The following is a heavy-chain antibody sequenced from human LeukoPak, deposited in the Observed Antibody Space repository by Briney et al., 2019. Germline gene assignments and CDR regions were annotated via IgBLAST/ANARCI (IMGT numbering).Heavy chain of an antibody. Sequence: SETLSLTCAVYGGSFSGYYWSWIRQPPGKGLEWIGEINHSGSTNCNPSLKSRVTISVDTSKNQFSLKLSSVTAADTAVYYCARRAGYSSSWYQPPRHSGFDYWGQGTLVTVSS. CDR3: ARRAGYSSSWYQPPRHSGFDY. D-gene: IGHD6-13*01. J-gene: IGHJ4*02. CDR1: GGSFSGYY. CDR2: INHSGST. V-gene: IGHV4-34*01.